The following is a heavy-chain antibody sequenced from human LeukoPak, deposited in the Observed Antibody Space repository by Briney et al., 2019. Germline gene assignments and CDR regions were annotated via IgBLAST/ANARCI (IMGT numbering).Heavy chain of an antibody. Sequence: GGSLRLSCAASGFTFSSYWMSWVRQAPGKGLEWVANIKQDGSEKYYVDSVKGRFTISRDNAKNSLYLQMNSLRAEDTAVYYCARDQTTVTPFYYYYYMDVWGKGTTVTISS. V-gene: IGHV3-7*01. J-gene: IGHJ6*03. D-gene: IGHD4-17*01. CDR2: IKQDGSEK. CDR3: ARDQTTVTPFYYYYYMDV. CDR1: GFTFSSYW.